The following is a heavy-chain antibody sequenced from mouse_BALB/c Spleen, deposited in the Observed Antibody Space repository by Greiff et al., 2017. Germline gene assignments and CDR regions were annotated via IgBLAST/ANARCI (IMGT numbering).Heavy chain of an antibody. CDR1: GFTFSSYA. D-gene: IGHD2-14*01. V-gene: IGHV5-9-4*01. Sequence: EVQRVESGGGLVKPGGSLKLSCAASGFTFSSYAMSWVRQSPEKRLEWVAEISSGGSYTYYPDTVTGRFTISRDNAKNTLYLEMSSLRSEDTAMYYCARGYDADGFAYWGQGTLVTVSA. CDR3: ARGYDADGFAY. J-gene: IGHJ3*01. CDR2: ISSGGSYT.